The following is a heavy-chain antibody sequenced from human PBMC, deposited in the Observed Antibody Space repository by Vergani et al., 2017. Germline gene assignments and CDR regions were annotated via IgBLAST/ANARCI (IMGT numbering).Heavy chain of an antibody. D-gene: IGHD4-23*01. J-gene: IGHJ4*02. V-gene: IGHV3-30*03. CDR3: ARSAHDYGGNPPLADFDY. Sequence: VQLLESGGGLVQPGRSLRLSCAASGFTFSSYGMHWVRQAPGKGLEWVAVISYDGSNKYYADSVKGRFTISRDNSKNTMNVKMNSLRSEDTAVYYCARSAHDYGGNPPLADFDYWGQGTLVTVSS. CDR2: ISYDGSNK. CDR1: GFTFSSYG.